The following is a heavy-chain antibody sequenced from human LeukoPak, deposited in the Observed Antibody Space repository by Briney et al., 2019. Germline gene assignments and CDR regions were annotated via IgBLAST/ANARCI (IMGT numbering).Heavy chain of an antibody. CDR2: INSDGSST. J-gene: IGHJ4*02. Sequence: PGESLRLSCAASGLSISSYWMHWVRQAPGKGLVWVSRINSDGSSTSYADSVKGRFTISRDNAKNTLYLQMNSLRAEDTAVYYCARGYTHLWSLWGQGTLVTVSS. CDR1: GLSISSYW. D-gene: IGHD2-2*02. V-gene: IGHV3-74*01. CDR3: ARGYTHLWSL.